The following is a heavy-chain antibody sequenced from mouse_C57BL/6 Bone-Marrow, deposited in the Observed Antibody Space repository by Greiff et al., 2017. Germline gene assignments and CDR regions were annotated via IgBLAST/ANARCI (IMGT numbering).Heavy chain of an antibody. CDR1: GFNIKDDY. CDR3: TTGYFDS. J-gene: IGHJ2*01. CDR2: IDPENGDT. V-gene: IGHV14-4*01. Sequence: DVQLQESGAELVRPGASVKLSCTASGFNIKDDYMHWVKQRPEQGLEWIGWIDPENGDTEYASKFQGKATITADTSSNTAYLQLSSLTSEDTAVYYCTTGYFDSWGQGTTLTVSS.